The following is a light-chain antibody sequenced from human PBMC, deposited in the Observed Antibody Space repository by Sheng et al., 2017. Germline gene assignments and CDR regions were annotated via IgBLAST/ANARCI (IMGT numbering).Light chain of an antibody. J-gene: IGKJ1*01. V-gene: IGKV1-5*03. Sequence: DIQMTQSPSTLSASVGDRVTITCRASQSISSWLAWYQQKPGKAPKLLIYKASTLESGVPSSFSGSGSGTEFTLTISSLQPDDFATYYCQQYNSWTFGQGTKVE. CDR2: KAS. CDR3: QQYNSWT. CDR1: QSISSW.